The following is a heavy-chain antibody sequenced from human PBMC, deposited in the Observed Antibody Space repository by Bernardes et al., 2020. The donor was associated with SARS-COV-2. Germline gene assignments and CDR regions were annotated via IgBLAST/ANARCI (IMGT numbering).Heavy chain of an antibody. CDR3: TRGGLGAVLSYD. CDR2: ISSSSSYK. Sequence: RRTLTLSCAASGLRFSSYAMNCVRQAPGQGLAWVSTISSSSSYKHYADSAKCRFTISRDNDKNSLYLQINSLRAEDTAVYYCTRGGLGAVLSYDWGQGTLVTGSS. D-gene: IGHD2-2*01. J-gene: IGHJ4*02. CDR1: GLRFSSYA. V-gene: IGHV3-21*01.